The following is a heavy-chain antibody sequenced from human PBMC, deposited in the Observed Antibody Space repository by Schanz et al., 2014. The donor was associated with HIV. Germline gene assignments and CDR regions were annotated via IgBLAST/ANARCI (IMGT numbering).Heavy chain of an antibody. D-gene: IGHD6-13*01. CDR3: AKDDAGYSSSWHYYYYYGMDV. J-gene: IGHJ6*02. CDR1: GISLTNNA. V-gene: IGHV3-23*01. CDR2: IRAAGDT. Sequence: EVQQVLESGGGLVQPGGSLRLSCAASGISLTNNAMPWVRQAPGKGLEWVSDIRAAGDTYYGDSVKGRFTISRDNSKNTLYLQMNSLRAEDTAVYYCAKDDAGYSSSWHYYYYYGMDVWGQGTTVIVSS.